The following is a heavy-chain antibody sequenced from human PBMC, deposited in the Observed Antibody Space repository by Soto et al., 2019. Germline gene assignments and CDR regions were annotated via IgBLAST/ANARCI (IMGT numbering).Heavy chain of an antibody. CDR1: GFTFSSYG. CDR2: ISYDGSNK. D-gene: IGHD3-22*01. Sequence: PGGSLRLSCAASGFTFSSYGMHWVRQGPGKGLEWVAVISYDGSNKYYADSVKGRFTISRDNSKNTLYLQMNSLRAEDTAAYYCAKGGGYYDSSGSPYYYYYGMDVWGQGTTVTVSS. J-gene: IGHJ6*02. CDR3: AKGGGYYDSSGSPYYYYYGMDV. V-gene: IGHV3-30*18.